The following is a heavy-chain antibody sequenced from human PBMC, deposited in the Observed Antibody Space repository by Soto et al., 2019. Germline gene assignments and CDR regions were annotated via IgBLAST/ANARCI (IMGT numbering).Heavy chain of an antibody. Sequence: GGSLRLSCAASGCTFSSYGMHWVRQAPGKGLEWVAVISYDGSNKYYADSVKGRFTISRDNPKNTLYLQMNSLRAEDTAVYYCAKDAFSTVTTGLTDYWGQGTLVTVSS. V-gene: IGHV3-30*18. CDR3: AKDAFSTVTTGLTDY. CDR1: GCTFSSYG. J-gene: IGHJ4*02. D-gene: IGHD4-17*01. CDR2: ISYDGSNK.